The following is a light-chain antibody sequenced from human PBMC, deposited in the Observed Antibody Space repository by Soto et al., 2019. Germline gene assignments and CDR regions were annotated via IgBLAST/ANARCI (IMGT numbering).Light chain of an antibody. V-gene: IGKV3-20*01. J-gene: IGKJ1*01. CDR2: GAS. CDR1: QSVSNSY. CDR3: QQYVSSPWT. Sequence: EIVLTQSPGTLSLSPGERVTLSCRASQSVSNSYLAWYQQKPDQAPRLLIYGASSRATGIPDRFSGSGSGTDFTLTISRLEPEDFAVYYCQQYVSSPWTFGQGTKVEIK.